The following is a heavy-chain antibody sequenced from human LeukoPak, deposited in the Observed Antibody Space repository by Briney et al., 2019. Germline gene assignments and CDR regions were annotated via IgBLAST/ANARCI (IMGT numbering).Heavy chain of an antibody. J-gene: IGHJ3*02. CDR2: IRSKAYGGTT. CDR1: GFTFCDYA. Sequence: PGGSLRLSCTASGFTFCDYAMSWVRQAPGKGLEWVGFIRSKAYGGTTEYAASVKGRFTISRDDSKSIAYLQMNSLKTEDTAVYYCTREPDYYDSSGYRSDAFDIWGQGTMVTVSS. CDR3: TREPDYYDSSGYRSDAFDI. D-gene: IGHD3-22*01. V-gene: IGHV3-49*04.